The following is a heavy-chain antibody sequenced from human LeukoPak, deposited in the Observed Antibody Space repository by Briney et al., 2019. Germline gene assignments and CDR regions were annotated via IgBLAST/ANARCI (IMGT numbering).Heavy chain of an antibody. D-gene: IGHD6-13*01. J-gene: IGHJ4*02. CDR1: GGSISSSSYY. CDR2: INHSGST. CDR3: ARRGGQQLVGIDY. V-gene: IGHV4-39*07. Sequence: SETLSLTCTVSGGSISSSSYYWGWIRQPPGKGLEWIGEINHSGSTNYNPSLKSRVTISVDTSKNQFSLKLSSVTAADTAVYYCARRGGQQLVGIDYWGQGTLVTVSS.